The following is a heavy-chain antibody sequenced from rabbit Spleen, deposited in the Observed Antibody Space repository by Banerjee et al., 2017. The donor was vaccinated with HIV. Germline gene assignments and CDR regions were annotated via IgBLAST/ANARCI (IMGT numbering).Heavy chain of an antibody. V-gene: IGHV1S45*01. CDR1: GFSFSSSYW. J-gene: IGHJ4*01. Sequence: QEQLEESGGDLVKPEGSLTLTCTASGFSFSSSYWICWVRQAPGKGLEWIACIYGGGSGRTYYASWAKGRFTISKTSSTTVTLQTTRLTVADTAIYFCARDVDGSNYVADFNLWGPGTLVTVS. CDR3: ARDVDGSNYVADFNL. CDR2: IYGGGSGRT. D-gene: IGHD8-1*01.